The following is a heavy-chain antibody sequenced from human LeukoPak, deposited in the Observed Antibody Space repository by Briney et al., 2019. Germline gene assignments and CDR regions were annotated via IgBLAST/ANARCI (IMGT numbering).Heavy chain of an antibody. CDR3: ARVAAAGTEYFDY. CDR2: IRSKANSYAT. J-gene: IGHJ4*02. V-gene: IGHV3-73*01. Sequence: PGGSLRLSCAASGFTFSGSAMHWVRQASGKGLGWVGRIRSKANSYATAYAASVKGRFTISRDDSKNTAYLQMNSLRAEDTAVYYCARVAAAGTEYFDYWGQGTLVTVSS. CDR1: GFTFSGSA. D-gene: IGHD6-13*01.